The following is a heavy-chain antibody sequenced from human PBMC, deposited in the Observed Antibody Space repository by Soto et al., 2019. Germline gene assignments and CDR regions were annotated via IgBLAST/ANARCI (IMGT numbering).Heavy chain of an antibody. CDR3: ARHVVTAAGSTKSFDY. D-gene: IGHD6-13*01. J-gene: IGHJ4*02. V-gene: IGHV4-39*01. CDR1: GASISSTRYY. Sequence: SETLSLTCTVSGASISSTRYYWGWIRQPPGTGLEWIGSIYYSGSTYYNPSLKSRVTISIDTSKNQFSLKLTSVTAADTAVYYCARHVVTAAGSTKSFDYWGQGTLVTVSS. CDR2: IYYSGST.